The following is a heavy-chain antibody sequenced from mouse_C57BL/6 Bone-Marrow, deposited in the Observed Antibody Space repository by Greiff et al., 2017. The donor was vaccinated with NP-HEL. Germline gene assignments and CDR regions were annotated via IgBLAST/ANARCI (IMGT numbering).Heavy chain of an antibody. CDR3: TTHDGSSLDY. D-gene: IGHD1-1*01. CDR2: IDPENGDT. V-gene: IGHV14-4*01. Sequence: EVQLQQSGAELVRPGASVKLSCTASGFNIKDDYMHWVKQRPEQGLEWIGWIDPENGDTEYASKFQGKATITADTSSNTAYLQLSSLTSEDTAVYYCTTHDGSSLDYWGQGTTLTVSS. CDR1: GFNIKDDY. J-gene: IGHJ2*01.